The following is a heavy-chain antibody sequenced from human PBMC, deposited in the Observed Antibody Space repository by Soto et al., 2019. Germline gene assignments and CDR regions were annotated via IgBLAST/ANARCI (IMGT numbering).Heavy chain of an antibody. J-gene: IGHJ4*02. D-gene: IGHD6-19*01. CDR2: INHSGST. CDR1: GGSFSGYY. V-gene: IGHV4-34*01. Sequence: QVQLQQWGAGLLKPSETLSLTCAVYGGSFSGYYWSWIRQPPGKGLEWIGEINHSGSTNYNPSLKSRVTLSADTSKNQFSLKLRSVTAADTATLYYCARGMAVPGHYFDSWGQGTLVTVSS. CDR3: ARGMAVPGHYFDS.